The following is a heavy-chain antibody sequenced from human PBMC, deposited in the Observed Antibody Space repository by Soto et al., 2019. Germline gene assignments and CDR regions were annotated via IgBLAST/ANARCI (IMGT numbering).Heavy chain of an antibody. J-gene: IGHJ3*02. V-gene: IGHV4-59*01. CDR1: GGSISSYY. CDR3: ARRYGSAFDI. CDR2: IYYSGST. Sequence: QVQLQESGPGLLKPSETLSLTCTVSGGSISSYYWSWIRQPPGKGLEWIGYIYYSGSTNYNPSLKSRVTISVDTSKNQFSLKLSSVTAADTAVYYCARRYGSAFDIWGQGTMVTVST. D-gene: IGHD3-10*01.